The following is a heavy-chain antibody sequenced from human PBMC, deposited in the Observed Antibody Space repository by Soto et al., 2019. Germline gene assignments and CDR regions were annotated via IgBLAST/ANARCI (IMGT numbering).Heavy chain of an antibody. Sequence: ASVKVSCKASGGTFSSYAISWVRQAPGQGLEWMGGIIPIFGTANYAQKFQGRVTITADESTSTAYMELSSLRSEDTAVYYCARDSKIARPGDYYYGMDVWGQGTTVTVSS. V-gene: IGHV1-69*13. CDR3: ARDSKIARPGDYYYGMDV. CDR2: IIPIFGTA. CDR1: GGTFSSYA. D-gene: IGHD6-6*01. J-gene: IGHJ6*02.